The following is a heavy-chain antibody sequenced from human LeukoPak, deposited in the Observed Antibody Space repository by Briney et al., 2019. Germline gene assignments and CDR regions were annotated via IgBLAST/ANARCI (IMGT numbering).Heavy chain of an antibody. CDR2: IYYSGST. V-gene: IGHV4-59*12. Sequence: SSETLSLTCTVSGGSISDYYWSWIRQPPGKGLEWIGYIYYSGSTNYSPSLKSRVTISVDTSKNQFSLNLSSVTAADTAVYFCARENPPTYWGQGILVTVSS. CDR3: ARENPPTY. J-gene: IGHJ4*02. CDR1: GGSISDYY.